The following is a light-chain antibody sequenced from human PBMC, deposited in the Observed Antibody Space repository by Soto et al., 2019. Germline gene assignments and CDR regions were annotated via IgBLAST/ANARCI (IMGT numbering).Light chain of an antibody. CDR1: QSVLYTSNNKNY. Sequence: DIVMTQSLDSLAVSLGERATINCKSSQSVLYTSNNKNYLDWYVQKPGQSPQLLIYLASNRASGVPDRFSGSGSGTDFTLKISRVEAEDAGVYYCMQALQTPLTFGGGTKVDI. CDR2: LAS. J-gene: IGKJ4*01. CDR3: MQALQTPLT. V-gene: IGKV2-28*01.